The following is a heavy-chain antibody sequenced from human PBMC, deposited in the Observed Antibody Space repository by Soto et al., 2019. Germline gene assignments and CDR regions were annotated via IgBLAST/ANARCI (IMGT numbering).Heavy chain of an antibody. V-gene: IGHV2-5*01. CDR2: IYWNDDK. D-gene: IGHD6-13*01. CDR3: AHRRFGSWPHNSYYYYGMDV. J-gene: IGHJ6*02. CDR1: GFSLSTSGVG. Sequence: SGPTLVNPTQTLTLTCTFSGFSLSTSGVGVGWIRQPPGKALEWLALIYWNDDKRYSPSLKSRLTITKDTSKNQVVLTMTNMDPVDTATYYCAHRRFGSWPHNSYYYYGMDVLGPGTTVTVSS.